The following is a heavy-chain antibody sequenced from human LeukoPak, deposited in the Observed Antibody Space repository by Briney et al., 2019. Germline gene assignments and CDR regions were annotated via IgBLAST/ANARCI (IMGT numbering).Heavy chain of an antibody. V-gene: IGHV3-15*01. CDR1: GFTFPNAW. Sequence: AGGSLRLSCAASGFTFPNAWMSWVRQAPGKGLECVGRIKSKTDGGTTDYAAPVTGRFIISRDDATNTLYLQMNSLKTEDTAVYYCTTFGTLPGLGELSFDSWGQGTLVTVSS. J-gene: IGHJ4*02. CDR3: TTFGTLPGLGELSFDS. D-gene: IGHD3-16*02. CDR2: IKSKTDGGTT.